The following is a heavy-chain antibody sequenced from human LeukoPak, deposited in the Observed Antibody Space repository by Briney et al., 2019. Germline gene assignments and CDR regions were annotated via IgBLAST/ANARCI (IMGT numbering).Heavy chain of an antibody. Sequence: GGSLRLSCAVSGITLSNYGMSWVRQAPGKGLEWVAGISDSGGSTNCADSVKGRFTISRDNPKNTLYLQMNSLRAEDTAVYFCAKRGVVIRVILVGFHKEAYYFDSWGQGALVTVSS. CDR2: ISDSGGST. D-gene: IGHD3-22*01. J-gene: IGHJ4*02. CDR1: GITLSNYG. V-gene: IGHV3-23*01. CDR3: AKRGVVIRVILVGFHKEAYYFDS.